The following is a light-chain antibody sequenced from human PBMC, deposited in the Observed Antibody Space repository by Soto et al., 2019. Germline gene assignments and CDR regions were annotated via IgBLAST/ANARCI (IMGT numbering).Light chain of an antibody. V-gene: IGKV1-39*01. CDR1: QSIRTY. J-gene: IGKJ1*01. CDR3: QQSYSNPKT. Sequence: DILMTQSPSSLSASVGDTVTITCRASQSIRTYLNWYQQKPGKAPKLLIYAASSLQSGVPSRFSGSGSGTDFTLTISSLQPEDFATYFCQQSYSNPKTFGQGTKVDIK. CDR2: AAS.